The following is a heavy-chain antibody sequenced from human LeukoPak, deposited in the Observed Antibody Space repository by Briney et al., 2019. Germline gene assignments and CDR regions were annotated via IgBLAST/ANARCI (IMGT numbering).Heavy chain of an antibody. CDR1: GFTFSSKS. CDR3: AREALYESSGAYFDF. V-gene: IGHV3-33*01. J-gene: IGHJ4*02. D-gene: IGHD3-22*01. Sequence: TVGALRLSCEASGFTFSSKSMHWVRQAPGKGLEWVADILDDGSGTYYADSVKGRCTISRDNSTKTLYLQMTSLRAEDTAVYYCAREALYESSGAYFDFWGQGTQVTVS. CDR2: ILDDGSGT.